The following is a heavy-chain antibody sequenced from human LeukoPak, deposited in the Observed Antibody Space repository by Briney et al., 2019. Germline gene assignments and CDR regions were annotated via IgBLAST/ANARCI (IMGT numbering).Heavy chain of an antibody. D-gene: IGHD6-19*01. J-gene: IGHJ4*02. CDR2: INPSGGST. CDR3: ARAWTPDIAVAGIFDS. CDR1: GYTFTSYY. Sequence: PWASVKVSCKASGYTFTSYYMHWVRQALGQGLEWMGIINPSGGSTSYAQKFQGRVTMTRDTSTSTVYMELSSLRSEDTAVYYCARAWTPDIAVAGIFDSWGQGALVTVSS. V-gene: IGHV1-46*01.